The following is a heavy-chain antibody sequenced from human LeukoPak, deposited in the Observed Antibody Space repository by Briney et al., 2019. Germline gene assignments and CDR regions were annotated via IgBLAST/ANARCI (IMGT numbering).Heavy chain of an antibody. J-gene: IGHJ6*03. Sequence: YPSETLSLTCTVTGGSISSDDHYWTWIRQPAGKGLEWMGRIYPSGSTKYSPSLKGRVTMSVDTSKSQFYLKVSSVTAADTAVYYCARVSLDGYYMDVWGQGTTVTISS. V-gene: IGHV4-4*07. CDR3: ARVSLDGYYMDV. CDR1: GGSISSDDHY. D-gene: IGHD5/OR15-5a*01. CDR2: IYPSGST.